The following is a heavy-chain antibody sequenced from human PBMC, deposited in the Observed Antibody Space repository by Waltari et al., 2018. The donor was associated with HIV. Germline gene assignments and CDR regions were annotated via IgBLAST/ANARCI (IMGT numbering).Heavy chain of an antibody. CDR3: ARHNYYYGSGSSYYYYGMDV. Sequence: QLQLQESGPGLVKPSETLSLTCTVSGGSISSSSYYWGWIRQPPGKGLEWIGSIYYSGRTYYNPSLKSRVTISVDTAKNQFSLKLSSVTAADTAVYYCARHNYYYGSGSSYYYYGMDVWGQGTTVTVSS. J-gene: IGHJ6*02. D-gene: IGHD3-10*01. CDR2: IYYSGRT. V-gene: IGHV4-39*01. CDR1: GGSISSSSYY.